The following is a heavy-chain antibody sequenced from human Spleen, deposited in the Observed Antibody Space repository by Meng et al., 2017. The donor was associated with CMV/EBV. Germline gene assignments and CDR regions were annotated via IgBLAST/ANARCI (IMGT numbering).Heavy chain of an antibody. V-gene: IGHV6-1*01. CDR1: AA. CDR3: ARAYGGIIVVVPAAPNWFDP. J-gene: IGHJ5*02. Sequence: AAWNWSRQSPSRGLEWLGRTYYRSKWYNDYAVSVKSRITINPDTSKNQFSLQLNSVTPEDTAVYYCARAYGGIIVVVPAAPNWFDPWGQGTLVTVSS. D-gene: IGHD2-2*01. CDR2: TYYRSKWYN.